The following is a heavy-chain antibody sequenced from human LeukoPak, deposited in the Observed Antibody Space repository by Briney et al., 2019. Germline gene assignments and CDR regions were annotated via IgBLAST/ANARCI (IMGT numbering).Heavy chain of an antibody. D-gene: IGHD3-10*01. CDR1: GGSISSSSYY. J-gene: IGHJ4*02. CDR2: IYYSGST. CDR3: ARVEGYYGSGSSNGDDY. Sequence: SETLSLTCTVSGGSISSSSYYWGWIRQPPGKGLEWIGSIYYSGSTYYNPSLKSRVTISVDTSKNQFSLKLSSVTAADTAVYYCARVEGYYGSGSSNGDDYWGQGTLVTVSS. V-gene: IGHV4-39*07.